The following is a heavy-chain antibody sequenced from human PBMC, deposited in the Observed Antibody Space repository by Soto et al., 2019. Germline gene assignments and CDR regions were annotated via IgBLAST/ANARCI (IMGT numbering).Heavy chain of an antibody. CDR3: TRTYSGYDWRDYYYYMDV. J-gene: IGHJ6*03. D-gene: IGHD5-12*01. CDR2: IRSKANSYAT. Sequence: PGGSLRLSCAASGFTFSGSAMHWVRQASGKGLEWVGRIRSKANSYATAYAASVRGRFTISRDDSKNTAYLQMNSLKTEDTAVYYCTRTYSGYDWRDYYYYMDVWGKGTMVTVSS. V-gene: IGHV3-73*01. CDR1: GFTFSGSA.